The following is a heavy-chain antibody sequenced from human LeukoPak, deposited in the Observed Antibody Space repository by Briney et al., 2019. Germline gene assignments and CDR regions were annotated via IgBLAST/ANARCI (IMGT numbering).Heavy chain of an antibody. CDR2: IYYSGST. CDR1: GGSISSYY. J-gene: IGHJ6*03. Sequence: RTSETLSLTCTVSGGSISSYYWSWIRQPPGKGLEWIGYIYYSGSTNYNPSLKSRVTISVDTSKNQFSLKLSSVTAADTAVYYCARGTYDSSGYFPRNYYYYYMDVWGKGTTVTVSS. V-gene: IGHV4-59*01. CDR3: ARGTYDSSGYFPRNYYYYYMDV. D-gene: IGHD3-22*01.